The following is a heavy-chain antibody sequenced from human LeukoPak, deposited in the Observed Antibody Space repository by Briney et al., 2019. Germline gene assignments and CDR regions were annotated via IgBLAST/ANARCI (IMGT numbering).Heavy chain of an antibody. CDR3: ARETSGYYYKSYFDY. Sequence: PGGSLRLSCAASGFSISTYWIHWVRQAPGKGLVWVSRINPDGSTTYYADSVKGRITISRDNAKNTLYLQMNSLRAEDTAVYYCARETSGYYYKSYFDYWGQGTLVTVSS. J-gene: IGHJ4*02. V-gene: IGHV3-74*01. D-gene: IGHD3-22*01. CDR2: INPDGSTT. CDR1: GFSISTYW.